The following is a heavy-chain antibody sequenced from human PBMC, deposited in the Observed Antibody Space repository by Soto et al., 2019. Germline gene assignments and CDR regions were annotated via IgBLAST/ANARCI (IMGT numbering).Heavy chain of an antibody. D-gene: IGHD3-22*01. CDR3: ARTYYYDSSGYLDAFDI. J-gene: IGHJ3*02. V-gene: IGHV4-30-2*01. CDR2: IYHSGST. Sequence: SETLSLTCAVSGGSISSGGYSWSWIRQPPGKGLEWIGYIYHSGSTYYNPSLKSRVTISVDRSKNQFSLKLSSVTAADTAVYYCARTYYYDSSGYLDAFDIWGQGTMVTV. CDR1: GGSISSGGYS.